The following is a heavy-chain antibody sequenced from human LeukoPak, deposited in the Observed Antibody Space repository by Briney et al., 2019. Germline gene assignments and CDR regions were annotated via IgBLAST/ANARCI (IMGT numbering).Heavy chain of an antibody. J-gene: IGHJ5*02. CDR3: ARSRGPSSPNWFDP. D-gene: IGHD5-24*01. CDR2: IYYSGST. V-gene: IGHV4-30-4*08. CDR1: GGSISSGDYY. Sequence: SETLSLTCTVSGGSISSGDYYWSWIRQPPGKGLEWIGYIYYSGSTYYNPSLKSRVTISVDTSKNQFSLKLCSVTAADTAVYYCARSRGPSSPNWFDPWGQGTLVTVSS.